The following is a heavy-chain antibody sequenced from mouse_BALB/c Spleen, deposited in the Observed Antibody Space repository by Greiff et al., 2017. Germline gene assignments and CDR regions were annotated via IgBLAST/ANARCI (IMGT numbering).Heavy chain of an antibody. CDR2: LLPGSGST. CDR1: GYTFSSYW. Sequence: QVQLQQSGAELMKPGASVKISCKAPGYTFSSYWLEWVKQRPGHGLEWIGELLPGSGSTNYNEKFKGKATFAADTSSNTAYMQRSSLTSEDSDVYYSARGGVRRDAMDYWGQGTSVTVSS. D-gene: IGHD2-14*01. J-gene: IGHJ4*01. CDR3: ARGGVRRDAMDY. V-gene: IGHV1-9*01.